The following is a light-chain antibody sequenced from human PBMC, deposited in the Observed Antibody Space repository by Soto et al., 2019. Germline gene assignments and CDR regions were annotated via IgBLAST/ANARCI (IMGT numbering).Light chain of an antibody. CDR3: SSQTSVNTRV. Sequence: QSVLTQPASVSGSPGESIAISCTGTSSDVGSYDYVSWYQQHPDKAPKLMIYEVTQWPSGVSNRFSGSKSGNTASLTISGLQAEDEADYYCSSQTSVNTRVFGTGTKVTVL. CDR1: SSDVGSYDY. CDR2: EVT. V-gene: IGLV2-14*01. J-gene: IGLJ1*01.